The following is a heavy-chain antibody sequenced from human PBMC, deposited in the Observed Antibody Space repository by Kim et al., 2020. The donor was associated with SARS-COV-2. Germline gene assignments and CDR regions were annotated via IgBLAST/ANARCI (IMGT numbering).Heavy chain of an antibody. CDR3: AKESGKSNYYYYYGMDV. J-gene: IGHJ6*02. Sequence: GGSLRLSCAASGFTFGDYAMHWVRQAPGKGLEWVSGISWNSGSIGYADSVKGRFTISRDNAKNSLYLQMNSLRAEDTALYYCAKESGKSNYYYYYGMDVWGQGTTVTVSS. V-gene: IGHV3-9*01. CDR2: ISWNSGSI. CDR1: GFTFGDYA. D-gene: IGHD5-12*01.